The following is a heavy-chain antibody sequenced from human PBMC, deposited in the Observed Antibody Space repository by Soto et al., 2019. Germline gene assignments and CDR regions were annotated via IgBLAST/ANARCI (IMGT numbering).Heavy chain of an antibody. CDR2: IYHSGST. J-gene: IGHJ4*02. Sequence: PSETLSLTCAVSGGSISSSNWWSWVRQPPGKGLEWIGQIYHSGSTNYNPSLKSRVTILVDTSKNQVSLKLSSVTAADTAVYYCARDGSGRAVEYWGQGTLVTVSS. D-gene: IGHD6-19*01. CDR1: GGSISSSNW. V-gene: IGHV4-4*02. CDR3: ARDGSGRAVEY.